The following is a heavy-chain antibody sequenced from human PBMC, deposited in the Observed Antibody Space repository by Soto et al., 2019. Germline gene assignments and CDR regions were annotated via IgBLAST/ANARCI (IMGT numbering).Heavy chain of an antibody. Sequence: GGSLRLSCAASGFTVSSNYMSWVRQAPGKGLEWVSVIYSGGSTYYADSVKGRFTISRDNSKITLYLQMNSLRAEDTAVYYCARVERNDAFDIWGQGTMVTVSS. CDR2: IYSGGST. V-gene: IGHV3-66*01. D-gene: IGHD1-1*01. CDR1: GFTVSSNY. J-gene: IGHJ3*02. CDR3: ARVERNDAFDI.